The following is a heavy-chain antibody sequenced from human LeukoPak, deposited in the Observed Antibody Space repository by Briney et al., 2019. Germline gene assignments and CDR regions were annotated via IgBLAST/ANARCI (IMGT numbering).Heavy chain of an antibody. J-gene: IGHJ4*02. Sequence: ASETLSLTCTVSGGSIRSSYYYWGWIRQPPGKGLEWIGSIYDSGSTYYNPSLKSRVTISVDTSKNRFSLKLNSVTAADTAVYYCARHYGLWGQGTLVTVSS. CDR3: ARHYGL. CDR1: GGSIRSSYYY. CDR2: IYDSGST. D-gene: IGHD3-10*01. V-gene: IGHV4-39*01.